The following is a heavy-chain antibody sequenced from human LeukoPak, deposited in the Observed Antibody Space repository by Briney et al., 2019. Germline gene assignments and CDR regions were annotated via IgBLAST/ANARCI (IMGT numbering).Heavy chain of an antibody. Sequence: GGSLRLSCAASGFTFDDYAMHWVRHAPGKGLEWVSGISWNSGSIGYADSVKGRFTISRDNAKNSLYLQMNSLRAEDTALYYCAKDFRPFQPGIVAAYGVDYWGQGTLVTVSS. D-gene: IGHD6-13*01. CDR1: GFTFDDYA. V-gene: IGHV3-9*01. CDR2: ISWNSGSI. J-gene: IGHJ4*02. CDR3: AKDFRPFQPGIVAAYGVDY.